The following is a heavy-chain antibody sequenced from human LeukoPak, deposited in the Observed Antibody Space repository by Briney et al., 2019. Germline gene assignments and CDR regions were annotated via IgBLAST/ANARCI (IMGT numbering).Heavy chain of an antibody. Sequence: PGGSLRLSCAASGFTFSSYSMNWVRQAPGKGLEWVSSISSSSSYIYYADSVKGRFTISRDNAKNSLYLQMNSLRAEDTAVYYCARDSGSPNGSCAYWGQGTLVTVSS. J-gene: IGHJ4*02. CDR3: ARDSGSPNGSCAY. CDR2: ISSSSSYI. V-gene: IGHV3-21*01. D-gene: IGHD1-26*01. CDR1: GFTFSSYS.